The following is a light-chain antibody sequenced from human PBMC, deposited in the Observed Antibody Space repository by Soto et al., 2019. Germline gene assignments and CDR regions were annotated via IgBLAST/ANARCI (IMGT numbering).Light chain of an antibody. CDR1: QSVSSD. J-gene: IGKJ5*01. CDR3: QQRSNWPPLT. Sequence: IVLTQTPATLSLSPGERATLSCRAGQSVSSDLAWYQQKPGQAPRLLIYDASNRATGIPARFSGSGSGTAFTLTISSLEAEDFAVYYCQQRSNWPPLTFGQGTLPEIK. V-gene: IGKV3-11*01. CDR2: DAS.